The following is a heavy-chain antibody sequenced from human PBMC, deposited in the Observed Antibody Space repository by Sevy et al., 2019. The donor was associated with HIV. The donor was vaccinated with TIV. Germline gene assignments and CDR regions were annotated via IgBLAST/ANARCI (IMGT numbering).Heavy chain of an antibody. CDR2: IFSSGST. V-gene: IGHV3-66*02. J-gene: IGHJ4*02. CDR3: MSLFLSYGSGWSDFAY. Sequence: GGSLRLSCAISGFTVNDKYIIWVRQAPGKGLEWVSVIFSSGSTYYADSAKGRFTISRDNSKNTVDLQMNSVRAEDTAVYYCMSLFLSYGSGWSDFAYWGQGTLVTVSA. CDR1: GFTVNDKY. D-gene: IGHD6-19*01.